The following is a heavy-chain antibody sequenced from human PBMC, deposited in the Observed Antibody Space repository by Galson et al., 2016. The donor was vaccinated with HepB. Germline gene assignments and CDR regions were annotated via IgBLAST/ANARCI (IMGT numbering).Heavy chain of an antibody. CDR1: GFTVSSSY. V-gene: IGHV3-66*01. CDR2: LYSGGDT. D-gene: IGHD6-19*01. Sequence: SLRLSCAASGFTVSSSYMSWVRQAPGKGLEWVSVLYSGGDTFYADSVKGRFSISRDNSKNTLYLQMDSLRAEDTAVYYCAHNNGWYGRGYFDYWGQGTLVTVSS. CDR3: AHNNGWYGRGYFDY. J-gene: IGHJ4*02.